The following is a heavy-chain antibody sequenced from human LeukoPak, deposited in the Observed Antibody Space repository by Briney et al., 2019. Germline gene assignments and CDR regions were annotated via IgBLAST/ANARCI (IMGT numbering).Heavy chain of an antibody. CDR1: GGSITSYY. Sequence: SETLSLTCTVSGGSITSYYWSWIRQPPGKGLDWIGYIYYSGSTNYNPSLKSRVTISVDTSKNQFSLNLSSVTAADRAVYYCARHAGSESYYSHWDYWGQGTLVTVSS. CDR2: IYYSGST. CDR3: ARHAGSESYYSHWDY. D-gene: IGHD3-10*01. J-gene: IGHJ4*02. V-gene: IGHV4-59*08.